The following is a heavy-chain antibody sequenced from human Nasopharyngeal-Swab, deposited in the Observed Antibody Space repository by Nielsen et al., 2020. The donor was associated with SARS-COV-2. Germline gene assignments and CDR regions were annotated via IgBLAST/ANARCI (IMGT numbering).Heavy chain of an antibody. CDR3: ARAGGWLQWIDY. J-gene: IGHJ4*02. CDR2: IYYSGRT. CDR1: GGSISSYY. V-gene: IGHV4-4*07. Sequence: SETLSLTCTVSGGSISSYYWSWIRQPAGKGLEWIGRIYYSGRTNYNPSLKSRVTISVVTSKNQFSLKLSSVTAADTAVYYCARAGGWLQWIDYWGQGTLVTVSS. D-gene: IGHD5-24*01.